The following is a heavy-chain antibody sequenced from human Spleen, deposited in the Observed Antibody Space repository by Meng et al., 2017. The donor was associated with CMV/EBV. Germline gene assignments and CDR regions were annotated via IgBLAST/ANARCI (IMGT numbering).Heavy chain of an antibody. V-gene: IGHV3-48*04. D-gene: IGHD3-22*01. CDR2: ISTSSSTI. J-gene: IGHJ4*02. Sequence: GESLKISCAASGFTFSSYNMNWVRQAPGKGLEWVSYISTSSSTIYYADSVKGRFTISRDNAKNSLYLQMNSLRAEDTAVYYCARVFTMIVVVAGPFDYWGQGTLVTVSS. CDR1: GFTFSSYN. CDR3: ARVFTMIVVVAGPFDY.